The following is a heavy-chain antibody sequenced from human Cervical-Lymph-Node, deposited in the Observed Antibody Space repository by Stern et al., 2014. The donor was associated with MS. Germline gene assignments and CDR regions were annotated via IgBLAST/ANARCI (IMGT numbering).Heavy chain of an antibody. CDR1: GYTFTSYW. Sequence: EVQLVEPGPEVKRPGESLKISCQASGYTFTSYWIGWVRQMPGKGLEWIAIIFPGGSDIRYSPSFQGQVTISADKSSSTAYLQWNNLKASDPAIYYCARQRYFDYWGQGTLVTVSS. CDR2: IFPGGSDI. V-gene: IGHV5-51*01. CDR3: ARQRYFDY. J-gene: IGHJ4*02.